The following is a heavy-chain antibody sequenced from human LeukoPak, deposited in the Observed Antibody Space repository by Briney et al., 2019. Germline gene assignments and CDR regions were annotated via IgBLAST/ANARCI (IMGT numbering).Heavy chain of an antibody. CDR3: ARGVYCSGGSCYPSVDY. D-gene: IGHD2-15*01. Sequence: ASVKVSCKASGYTFTSYDINWVRQATGQGLEWMGWMNPNSGNTGYAQKFQGRVTMTRNTSTSTAYMELSSLRSEDTAVYYCARGVYCSGGSCYPSVDYWGQGTLVTVSS. CDR1: GYTFTSYD. J-gene: IGHJ4*02. CDR2: MNPNSGNT. V-gene: IGHV1-8*01.